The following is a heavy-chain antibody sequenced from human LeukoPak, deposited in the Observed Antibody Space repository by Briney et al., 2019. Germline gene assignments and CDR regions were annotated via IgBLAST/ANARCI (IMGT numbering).Heavy chain of an antibody. CDR3: TTWGSSFDN. CDR1: GFTFTYAW. V-gene: IGHV3-15*01. D-gene: IGHD3-16*01. Sequence: SGGSLRLSCAASGFTFTYAWMSWVRQAPGMGLQWVGRIKSKTDGGTIDYAAPVKGRFTISRDDSKNTLYLQMSSLKTEDTAVYYCTTWGSSFDNWGQGTLATVSS. J-gene: IGHJ4*02. CDR2: IKSKTDGGTI.